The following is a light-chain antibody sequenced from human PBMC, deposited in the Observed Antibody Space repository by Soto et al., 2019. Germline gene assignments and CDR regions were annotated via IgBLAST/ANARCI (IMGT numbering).Light chain of an antibody. CDR2: AAS. J-gene: IGKJ1*01. Sequence: DIQMTQSPSSLSASVGDRVTITCRASHFISSYLNWYQQKPGKAPKLLIYAASSLQSGVPSRFSGSGSGTDFTLIISSLQPEDFATYYCQQSYSTLWTFGQGTKVEIK. CDR1: HFISSY. V-gene: IGKV1-39*01. CDR3: QQSYSTLWT.